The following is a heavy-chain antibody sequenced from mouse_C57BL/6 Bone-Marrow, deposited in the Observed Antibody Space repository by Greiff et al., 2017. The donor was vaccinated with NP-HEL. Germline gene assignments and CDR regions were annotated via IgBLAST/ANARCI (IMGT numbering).Heavy chain of an antibody. D-gene: IGHD1-1*01. CDR1: GYTFTSYW. CDR2: IDPSDSYT. J-gene: IGHJ2*01. CDR3: ARSTTVVATDFDY. V-gene: IGHV1-69*01. Sequence: QVQLQQPGAELVMPGASVKLSCKASGYTFTSYWMHWVKQRPGQGLEWIGEIDPSDSYTNYNQKFKGKSTLTVDKSSSTAYMQLSSLTSEDSAFYDCARSTTVVATDFDYWGQGTTLTVSS.